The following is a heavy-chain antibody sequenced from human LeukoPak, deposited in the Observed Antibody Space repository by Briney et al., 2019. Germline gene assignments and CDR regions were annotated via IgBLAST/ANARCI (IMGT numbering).Heavy chain of an antibody. CDR3: ASLMLVAAGSDF. Sequence: SETLSLTCAVYGGSFSNLYWSWIRQPPGKGLEWIGEINHRGSTTYNPSLKSRVTISIDTSKNQFSLQLSSVTAADTAVYYCASLMLVAAGSDFWGQGNLVTVSS. CDR1: GGSFSNLY. J-gene: IGHJ4*02. D-gene: IGHD6-13*01. CDR2: INHRGST. V-gene: IGHV4-34*01.